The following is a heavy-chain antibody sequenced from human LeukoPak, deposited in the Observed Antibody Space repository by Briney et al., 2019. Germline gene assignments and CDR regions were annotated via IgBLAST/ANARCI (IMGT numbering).Heavy chain of an antibody. CDR3: ATEVPRLYSSSWYYFDY. Sequence: ASVKVSCKVSGYTLTELSMHWVRQAPGKGLEWMGGFDPEDGETIYAQKFQGRVTMTEDTSTDTAYMELSSLRSEDTAVYYCATEVPRLYSSSWYYFDYWGQGTLVTVSS. J-gene: IGHJ4*02. V-gene: IGHV1-24*01. CDR1: GYTLTELS. CDR2: FDPEDGET. D-gene: IGHD6-13*01.